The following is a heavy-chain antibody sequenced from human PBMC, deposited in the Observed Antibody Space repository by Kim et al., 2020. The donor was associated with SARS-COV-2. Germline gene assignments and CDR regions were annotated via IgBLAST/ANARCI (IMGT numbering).Heavy chain of an antibody. D-gene: IGHD5-12*01. CDR3: ARPGYSGYDYDGFVWFDP. J-gene: IGHJ5*02. V-gene: IGHV1-69*13. CDR1: GGTFSSYA. CDR2: IIPIFGTA. Sequence: SVKVSCKASGGTFSSYAISWVRQAPGQGLEWMGGIIPIFGTANYAQKFQGRVTITADESTSTAYMELSSLRSEDTAVYYCARPGYSGYDYDGFVWFDPWGQGTLVNVSS.